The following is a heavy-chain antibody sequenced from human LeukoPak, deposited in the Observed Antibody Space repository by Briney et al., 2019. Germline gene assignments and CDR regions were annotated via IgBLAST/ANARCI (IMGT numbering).Heavy chain of an antibody. CDR1: GFTFSSYA. D-gene: IGHD3-10*01. CDR2: ISYDGSNK. CDR3: AREAVLLWFGELLGNWFDP. Sequence: PGGSLRLSCAASGFTFSSYAMHWVRQAPGEGLEWVAVISYDGSNKYYADSVKGRFTISRDNSKNTLYLQMNSLRAEDTAVYYCAREAVLLWFGELLGNWFDPWGQGTLVTVSS. V-gene: IGHV3-30-3*01. J-gene: IGHJ5*02.